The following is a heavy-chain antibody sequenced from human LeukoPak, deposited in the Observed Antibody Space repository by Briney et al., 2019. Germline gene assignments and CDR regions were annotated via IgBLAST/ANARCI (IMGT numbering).Heavy chain of an antibody. D-gene: IGHD6-13*01. CDR3: ARFIAAAGYFDY. CDR1: GGSISSYY. CDR2: IYYGGST. Sequence: PSETLSLTCTVSGGSISSYYWSWIRQPPGKGLEWIGYIYYGGSTNYNPSLKSRVTISVDTSKNQFSLKLSSVTAADTAVYYCARFIAAAGYFDYWGQGTLVTVSS. J-gene: IGHJ4*02. V-gene: IGHV4-59*08.